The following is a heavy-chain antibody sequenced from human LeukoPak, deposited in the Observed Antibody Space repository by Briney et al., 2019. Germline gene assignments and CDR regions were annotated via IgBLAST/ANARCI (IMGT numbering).Heavy chain of an antibody. CDR1: GYTFTRYY. V-gene: IGHV1-46*01. D-gene: IGHD2-21*02. J-gene: IGHJ4*02. CDR3: ARARGDCPFGY. CDR2: INPSGGST. Sequence: ASVKVSCTASGYTFTRYYMHWVRQTPGQGLEWMGIINPSGGSTSYAQKFQGRVTMTRDTSTSTVYMELSSLRSEDTAVYYCARARGDCPFGYWGEATLVTVSS.